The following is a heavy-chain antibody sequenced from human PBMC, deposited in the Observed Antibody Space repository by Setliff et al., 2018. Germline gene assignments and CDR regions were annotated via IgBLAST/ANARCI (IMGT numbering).Heavy chain of an antibody. V-gene: IGHV1-18*01. J-gene: IGHJ4*02. CDR3: ARINFYVSSGYYYAPDY. Sequence: ASVKVSCKASGYTFTDFGINWVRQAPGQGLEWMGWISGHTGNTYYAHRFQGRVTLTTDTSTGTAYMELSSLTFDDTAVYFCARINFYVSSGYYYAPDYWGPGTLVTVSS. D-gene: IGHD3-22*01. CDR1: GYTFTDFG. CDR2: ISGHTGNT.